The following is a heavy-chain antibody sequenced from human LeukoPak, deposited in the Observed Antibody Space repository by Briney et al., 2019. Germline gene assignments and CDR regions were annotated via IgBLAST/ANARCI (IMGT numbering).Heavy chain of an antibody. CDR3: ARSGVGGYSSSSAACDY. CDR1: GYTFTGYY. J-gene: IGHJ4*02. Sequence: GASVKVSCKASGYTFTGYYMHWVRQAPGQGLEWMGWINPNSGGTNYVQKFQGRVTMTRDTSISTAYMELSRLRSDDTAVYYCARSGVGGYSSSSAACDYWGQGTLVTVSS. CDR2: INPNSGGT. V-gene: IGHV1-2*02. D-gene: IGHD6-6*01.